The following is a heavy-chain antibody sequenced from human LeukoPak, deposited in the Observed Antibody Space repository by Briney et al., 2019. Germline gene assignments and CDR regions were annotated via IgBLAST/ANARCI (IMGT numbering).Heavy chain of an antibody. CDR2: ISSSSSYI. CDR1: GFTFSVYS. V-gene: IGHV3-21*01. Sequence: KSGGSLRLSCAASGFTFSVYSMNWVRQAPGKGLEWVSSISSSSSYIYYADSLKGRFTISRDNAKNSLYLQMNSLRAGDTAVYYCARALNDYGDYVFDYWGQGTLVTVSS. J-gene: IGHJ4*02. D-gene: IGHD4-17*01. CDR3: ARALNDYGDYVFDY.